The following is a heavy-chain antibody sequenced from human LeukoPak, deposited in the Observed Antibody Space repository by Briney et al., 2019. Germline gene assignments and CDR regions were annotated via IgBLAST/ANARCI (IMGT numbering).Heavy chain of an antibody. CDR2: INPNSGDT. CDR3: ARRAVAGGFDY. J-gene: IGHJ4*02. Sequence: ASVKVSCKASGYIFTGYYMHWVRQAPGQGLEWMGWINPNSGDTNYAQKFQGRVTMTRDMSTSTVYMELSSLRSEDTAVYYCARRAVAGGFDYWGQGTLVTVSS. CDR1: GYIFTGYY. V-gene: IGHV1-2*02. D-gene: IGHD6-19*01.